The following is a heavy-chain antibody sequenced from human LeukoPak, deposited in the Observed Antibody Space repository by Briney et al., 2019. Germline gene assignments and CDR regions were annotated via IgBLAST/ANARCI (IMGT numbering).Heavy chain of an antibody. V-gene: IGHV3-74*01. D-gene: IGHD4-17*01. J-gene: IGHJ5*02. CDR2: INSDETIS. CDR3: ARVLPSHYGDYAEWFDP. CDR1: GFTFSSYW. Sequence: GGSLRLSCAASGFTFSSYWMHWVRQVPNQGLMWVSRINSDETISEYVDSVNGRFTISRDNSKNTLYLQMNSLRAEDTAVYYCARVLPSHYGDYAEWFDPWGQGTLVTVSS.